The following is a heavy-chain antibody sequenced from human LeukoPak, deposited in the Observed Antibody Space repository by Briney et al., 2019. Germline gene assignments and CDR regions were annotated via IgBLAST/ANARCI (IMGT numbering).Heavy chain of an antibody. Sequence: GSSVKVSCKASGGTFSSYAISWVRQAPGQGLEWMGGIIPIFGTANYAQKFQGRVTITTDESTNTAYMELSSLRSEDTAVYYCARAYDSSALGAFDIWGQGTMVTVSS. CDR3: ARAYDSSALGAFDI. D-gene: IGHD3-22*01. V-gene: IGHV1-69*05. CDR1: GGTFSSYA. J-gene: IGHJ3*02. CDR2: IIPIFGTA.